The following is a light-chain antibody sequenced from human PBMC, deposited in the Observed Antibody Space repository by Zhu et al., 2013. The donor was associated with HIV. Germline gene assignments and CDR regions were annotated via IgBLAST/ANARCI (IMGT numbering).Light chain of an antibody. CDR1: QDINNF. Sequence: DIQMTQSPSSLSASVGDRVTITCQASQDINNFLNWYQQKPGKAPKLLVYAASNLERGVPSRFSGSGSGTDFTFTITSLQPEDFATYYCQQYESFPCSFGLGTKLEIK. J-gene: IGKJ2*04. V-gene: IGKV1-33*01. CDR2: AAS. CDR3: QQYESFPCS.